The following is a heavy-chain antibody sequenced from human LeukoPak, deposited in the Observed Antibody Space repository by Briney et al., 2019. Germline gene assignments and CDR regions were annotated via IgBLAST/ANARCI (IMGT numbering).Heavy chain of an antibody. CDR1: GGTFSSYA. CDR2: IIPIFGTA. J-gene: IGHJ4*02. V-gene: IGHV1-69*01. CDR3: ASRGYGSGSTLGFDY. Sequence: SVRVSCKASGGTFSSYAISWVRQAPGQGLEWMGGIIPIFGTANYAQKFQGRVTITADESTSTAYMEPSSLRSEDTAVYYCASRGYGSGSTLGFDYWGQGTLVTVSS. D-gene: IGHD3-10*01.